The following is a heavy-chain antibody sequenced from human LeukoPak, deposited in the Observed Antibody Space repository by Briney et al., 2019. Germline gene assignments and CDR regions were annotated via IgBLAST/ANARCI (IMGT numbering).Heavy chain of an antibody. J-gene: IGHJ4*02. CDR3: AREAIRPGIAAAAFDY. D-gene: IGHD6-13*01. Sequence: SETLSLTCTVSGGSISSSSYYWSWIRQPAGKGLEWIGRIFSTGSTNYNPSLKSRVTMSVDTSKNQFSLRLSSVTAADTAVYYCAREAIRPGIAAAAFDYWGQGTLVTVSS. V-gene: IGHV4-61*02. CDR1: GGSISSSSYY. CDR2: IFSTGST.